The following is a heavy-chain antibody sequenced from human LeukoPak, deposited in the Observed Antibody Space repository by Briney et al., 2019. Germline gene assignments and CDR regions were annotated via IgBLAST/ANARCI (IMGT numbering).Heavy chain of an antibody. J-gene: IGHJ4*02. CDR3: ASPRTDFDY. CDR2: IIPIFGTA. V-gene: IGHV1-69*13. CDR1: EGTFSSYA. Sequence: ASVKVSCKASEGTFSSYAISWVRQAPGQGLEWMGGIIPIFGTANYAQKFQGRVTITADESTSTAYMELSSLRSEDTAVYYCASPRTDFDYWGQGTLVTVSS. D-gene: IGHD1-14*01.